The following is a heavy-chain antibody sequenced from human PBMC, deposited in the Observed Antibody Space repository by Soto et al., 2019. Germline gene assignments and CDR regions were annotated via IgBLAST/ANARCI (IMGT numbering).Heavy chain of an antibody. D-gene: IGHD2-21*02. CDR1: GYTFTSYG. CDR2: ISAYNGNT. V-gene: IGHV1-18*04. J-gene: IGHJ4*02. CDR3: SRQDCGGDCYQAGFDY. Sequence: GASVKVSCKASGYTFTSYGISWVRQAPGHGLEWMGWISAYNGNTNYAQKLPGRVTMNTDTSTSTAYTELRSLRSDDTAVYYCSRQDCGGDCYQAGFDYWGQGTLVTVSS.